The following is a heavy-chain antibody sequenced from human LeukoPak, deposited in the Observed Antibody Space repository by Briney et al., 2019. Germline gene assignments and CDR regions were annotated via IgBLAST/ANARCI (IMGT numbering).Heavy chain of an antibody. CDR2: ISGSGGST. CDR1: GFTFSSYA. V-gene: IGHV3-23*01. D-gene: IGHD2-2*01. Sequence: GGSLRLSCAASGFTFSSYAMSWVRQAPGKGLEWVSAISGSGGSTYYADSVKGRFTISRDNSKNTLYLQMNSLKAEDTAVYYCAKYCSSTSCYDYWGQGTLVTVSS. J-gene: IGHJ4*02. CDR3: AKYCSSTSCYDY.